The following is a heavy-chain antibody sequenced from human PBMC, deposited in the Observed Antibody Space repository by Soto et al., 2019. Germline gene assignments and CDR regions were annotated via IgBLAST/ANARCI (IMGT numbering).Heavy chain of an antibody. V-gene: IGHV3-48*02. Sequence: ESGGGLVQPGGSLRLSCAASGFTFSVYSMNWVRQAPGKGLEWVSYISSSSSTRYYADSVKGRFAISRDNAKNSLFLQMNSLRDEDTAVYYCARDYGSGSYWGYLDYWGQGTLVTVSS. CDR3: ARDYGSGSYWGYLDY. CDR1: GFTFSVYS. D-gene: IGHD3-10*01. CDR2: ISSSSSTR. J-gene: IGHJ4*02.